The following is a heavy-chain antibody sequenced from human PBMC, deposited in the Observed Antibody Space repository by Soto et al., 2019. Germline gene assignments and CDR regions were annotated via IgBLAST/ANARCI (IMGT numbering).Heavy chain of an antibody. V-gene: IGHV3-33*01. D-gene: IGHD2-2*01. Sequence: QVQLVESGGGVVQPGRSLRLSCAASGFTFSSYGMHWVRQAPGKGLEWVAVIWYDGSNKYYAESVKGRFTISRDNSKNTLYLQMNSLRAEDTAVYYCARGDCSSTSCYEFRYWGQGTLVTVSS. CDR3: ARGDCSSTSCYEFRY. J-gene: IGHJ4*02. CDR2: IWYDGSNK. CDR1: GFTFSSYG.